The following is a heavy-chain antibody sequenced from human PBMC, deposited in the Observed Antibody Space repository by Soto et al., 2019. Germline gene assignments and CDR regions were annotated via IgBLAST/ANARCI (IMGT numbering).Heavy chain of an antibody. CDR1: GGSISSGGYY. V-gene: IGHV4-31*03. CDR3: AREPRIRYFDWLLEADV. CDR2: IYYSGST. D-gene: IGHD3-9*01. J-gene: IGHJ6*02. Sequence: PSETLSLTCTVSGGSISSGGYYWSWIRQHPGKGLEWIGYIYYSGSTYYNPSLKSRVTISVDTSKNQFSLKLSSVTAADTAVYYCAREPRIRYFDWLLEADVWGQGTTVSVSS.